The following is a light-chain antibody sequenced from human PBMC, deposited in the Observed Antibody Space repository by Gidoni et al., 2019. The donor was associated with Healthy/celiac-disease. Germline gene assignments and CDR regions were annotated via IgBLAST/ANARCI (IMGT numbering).Light chain of an antibody. J-gene: IGLJ3*02. Sequence: QSVLTQPPSVSGAPGHRVTISCTGSSSNIGAGYDVHWYQQLPGTAPKLLIYGNSNRPSGVRDRFSGSKSGTSASLAITGLQAEDEADYYCQSYDSSLSAWVFGGGTKLTVL. CDR3: QSYDSSLSAWV. V-gene: IGLV1-40*01. CDR2: GNS. CDR1: SSNIGAGYD.